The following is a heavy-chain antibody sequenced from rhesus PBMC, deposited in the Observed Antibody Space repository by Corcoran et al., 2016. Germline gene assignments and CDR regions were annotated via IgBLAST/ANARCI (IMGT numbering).Heavy chain of an antibody. CDR1: VGSISSSC. Sequence: QVQLQESGPGVVKPWETLSLTCAVPVGSISSSCWGWIRQPPGKGLEWIGQIYGGSGSTSYNPSLKSRVTISSDTSKNQFSLKLSSVTAADTAVYYCAKGNYHFDYWGQGVLVTVSS. J-gene: IGHJ4*01. D-gene: IGHD4-17*01. CDR2: IYGGSGST. V-gene: IGHV4-147*01. CDR3: AKGNYHFDY.